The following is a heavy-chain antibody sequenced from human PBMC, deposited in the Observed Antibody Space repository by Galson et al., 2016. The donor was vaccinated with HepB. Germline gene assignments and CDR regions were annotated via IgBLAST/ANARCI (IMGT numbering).Heavy chain of an antibody. D-gene: IGHD4-23*01. CDR3: VADHGGLDCFDF. Sequence: SLRLSCAATGFTFNTYAVAWVRQAPGKGLEWVSGFSGRGDSTYSADSVKGRFTISRDNSKSTLYLQMSSLRVEDTALYYCVADHGGLDCFDFWGQGTMVTVSS. CDR2: FSGRGDST. CDR1: GFTFNTYA. V-gene: IGHV3-23*01. J-gene: IGHJ3*01.